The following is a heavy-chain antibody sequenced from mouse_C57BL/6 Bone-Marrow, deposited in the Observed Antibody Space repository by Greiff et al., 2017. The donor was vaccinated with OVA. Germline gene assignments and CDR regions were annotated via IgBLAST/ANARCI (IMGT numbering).Heavy chain of an antibody. V-gene: IGHV5-4*01. CDR1: GFTFSSYA. J-gene: IGHJ4*01. CDR2: ISDGGSYT. Sequence: EVHLVESGGGLVKPGGSLKLSCAASGFTFSSYAMSWVRQTPEKRLEWVATISDGGSYTYYPDNVKGRFTISRDNAKNNLYLQMSHLKSEDTAMYYCARGWLLPPYYAMDYWGQGTSVTVSS. CDR3: ARGWLLPPYYAMDY. D-gene: IGHD2-3*01.